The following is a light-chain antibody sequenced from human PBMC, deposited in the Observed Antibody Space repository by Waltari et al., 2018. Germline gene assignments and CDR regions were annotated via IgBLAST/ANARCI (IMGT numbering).Light chain of an antibody. CDR1: SSDVGVVNY. CDR2: EVR. V-gene: IGLV2-14*03. Sequence: QSARTQPASVSGSPGQSITIPCTRTSSDVGVVNYVSWYQQHPGKVPKFMIYEVRKRPSGVANRFSGSKSGNTAALTISGLQAEDEADYYCSSFTKSSTFVFGGGTKVTVL. CDR3: SSFTKSSTFV. J-gene: IGLJ3*02.